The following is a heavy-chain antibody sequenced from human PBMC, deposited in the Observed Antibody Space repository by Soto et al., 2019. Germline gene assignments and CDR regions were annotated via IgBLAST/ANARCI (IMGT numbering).Heavy chain of an antibody. Sequence: QVQLVESGGGVVQPGRSLRLSCAASGFTFSSYGMHWVRQAPGKGLEWVAVISYDGSNKYYADSVKGRFTISRDNSKNTLYLQMNSLRAEDTAVYYGAKDLLLWFGELLSIDYWGQGTLVTVSS. D-gene: IGHD3-10*01. V-gene: IGHV3-30*18. CDR2: ISYDGSNK. CDR3: AKDLLLWFGELLSIDY. J-gene: IGHJ4*02. CDR1: GFTFSSYG.